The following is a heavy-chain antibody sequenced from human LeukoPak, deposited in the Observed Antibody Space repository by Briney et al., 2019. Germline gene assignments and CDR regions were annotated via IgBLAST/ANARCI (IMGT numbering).Heavy chain of an antibody. D-gene: IGHD5-18*01. CDR3: ARLNVDTAMVNNYYYMDV. Sequence: GESLKISCKGSGYSFTSYWIGWVRQMPGKGLERMGIIYPGDSDTRYSPSFQGQVTISADKSISTAYLQWSSLKASDTAMYYCARLNVDTAMVNNYYYMDVWGKGTTVTVSS. J-gene: IGHJ6*03. V-gene: IGHV5-51*01. CDR1: GYSFTSYW. CDR2: IYPGDSDT.